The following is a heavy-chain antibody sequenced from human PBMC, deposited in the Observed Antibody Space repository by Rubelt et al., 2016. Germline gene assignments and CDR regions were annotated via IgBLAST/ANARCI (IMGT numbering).Heavy chain of an antibody. CDR3: TRSHYFFDY. CDR2: INEDGSEK. CDR1: GDTFSKYW. J-gene: IGHJ4*02. Sequence: GSGGALVQPGGSLRLSCAASGDTFSKYWMAWVRQAPGKGPAWVANINEDGSEKYYVDSVKGRFTISRDNAQNSLYLQMFSLGAEDTAVYYCTRSHYFFDYWGQGTLVTVSS. V-gene: IGHV3-7*04.